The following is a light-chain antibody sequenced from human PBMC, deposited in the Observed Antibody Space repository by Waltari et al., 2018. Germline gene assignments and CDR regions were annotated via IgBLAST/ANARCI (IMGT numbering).Light chain of an antibody. CDR1: NSDDLGGYRN. CDR3: SSYASSSSVV. Sequence: QSALTQPASVSGSPGQSITISCTGTNSDDLGGYRNLSWYQQHPGKAPKLIIYGVSNRPSGVSTRFSGSRSGNTASLTISGLQAEDEADYYCSSYASSSSVVFGGGTKLTVL. V-gene: IGLV2-14*03. J-gene: IGLJ2*01. CDR2: GVS.